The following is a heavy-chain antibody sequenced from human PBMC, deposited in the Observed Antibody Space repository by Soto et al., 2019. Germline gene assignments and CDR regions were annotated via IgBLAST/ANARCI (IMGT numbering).Heavy chain of an antibody. V-gene: IGHV4-59*08. J-gene: IGHJ4*02. D-gene: IGHD3-22*01. CDR2: IYYTGST. Sequence: SETLSLTCTVSGGSISSYYWSWVRQPPGKGLEWIGFIYYTGSTSYNPSLKSRVTISLDTSKNQFSLKLSSVTAADTAVYYCARLTSGYYANFDYWGQGTLVTVSS. CDR3: ARLTSGYYANFDY. CDR1: GGSISSYY.